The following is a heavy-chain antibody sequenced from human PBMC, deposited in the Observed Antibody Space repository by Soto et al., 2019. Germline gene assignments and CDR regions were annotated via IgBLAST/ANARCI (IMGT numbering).Heavy chain of an antibody. CDR3: AKHPPYYDFWSGEPPYSFDY. V-gene: IGHV3-23*01. CDR1: GFTLSSYA. CDR2: ISGSGGST. Sequence: GGSLRLSCAASGFTLSSYAISWVRQAPGKGLEWVSAISGSGGSTYYADSVKGRFTISRDNSKNTLYLQINSLRAEDTAVYYCAKHPPYYDFWSGEPPYSFDYWGQGTLVTVSS. D-gene: IGHD3-3*01. J-gene: IGHJ4*02.